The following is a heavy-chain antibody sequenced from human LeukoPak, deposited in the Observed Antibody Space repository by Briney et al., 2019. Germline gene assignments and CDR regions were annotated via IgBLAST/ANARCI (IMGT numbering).Heavy chain of an antibody. CDR2: IRDDGNEK. CDR1: GFSFSDHW. J-gene: IGHJ6*03. CDR3: AKDSPPKRYCSSTSCYNMDV. V-gene: IGHV3-7*03. D-gene: IGHD2-2*01. Sequence: GGSLRLSCVASGFSFSDHWMNWFRQAPGKGLEWVANIRDDGNEKNYAESVKGRFTISRDNSKNTLYLQMNSLRAEDTAVYYCAKDSPPKRYCSSTSCYNMDVWGKGTTVTVSS.